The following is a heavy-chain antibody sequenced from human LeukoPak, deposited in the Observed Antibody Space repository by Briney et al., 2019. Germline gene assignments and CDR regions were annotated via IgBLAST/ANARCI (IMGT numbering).Heavy chain of an antibody. Sequence: PSETLSLTCAVSGYTSGYQWGWIRQPPGKGLEWIGSLHHSGTTYYNPSLKSRVTMSVDTSKKQFSLNLSSVTAADTATYYCARVPGAYFFDYWGQGILVTVSS. CDR1: GYTSGYQ. CDR2: LHHSGTT. D-gene: IGHD2-2*01. CDR3: ARVPGAYFFDY. J-gene: IGHJ4*02. V-gene: IGHV4-38-2*01.